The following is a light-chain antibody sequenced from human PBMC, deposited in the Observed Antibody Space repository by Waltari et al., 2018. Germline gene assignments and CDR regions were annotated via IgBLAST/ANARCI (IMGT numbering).Light chain of an antibody. CDR1: SSDVGSYNL. Sequence: QSALTQPASVSGSPGQSITISCTGTSSDVGSYNLVSWYQPHPGKAPKLMIDEGSKRPSGVSNRFSGSKSGNTASRTISGLQAGDEADYYCCSYAGSSTFGVFGGGTKLTVL. CDR2: EGS. V-gene: IGLV2-23*03. CDR3: CSYAGSSTFGV. J-gene: IGLJ3*02.